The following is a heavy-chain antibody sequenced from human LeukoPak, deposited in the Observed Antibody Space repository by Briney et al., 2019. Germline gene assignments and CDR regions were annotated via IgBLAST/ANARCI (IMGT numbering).Heavy chain of an antibody. CDR2: ISWNSGSI. CDR3: AKALSGIAAAGGFDP. V-gene: IGHV3-9*03. Sequence: PGGSLRLSCAASGFTFDDHAMHWVRQAPGKGLDWVSGISWNSGSIGYADSVKGRFTISRDNAKNSLYLQMNSLRAEDMALYYCAKALSGIAAAGGFDPWGQGTLVTVSS. CDR1: GFTFDDHA. D-gene: IGHD6-13*01. J-gene: IGHJ5*02.